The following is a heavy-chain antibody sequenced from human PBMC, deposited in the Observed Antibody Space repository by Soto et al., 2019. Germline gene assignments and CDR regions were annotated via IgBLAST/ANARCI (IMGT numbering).Heavy chain of an antibody. Sequence: SETLSLTCSVSGGSINSYWWSWIRQPAGKGLEWIGRVYCSGTTDYNPSLNSRATMSVETSKNQFSLKLTSVTAADTAVYYCARDIGSYAYAEGYWGQGIQVTVSS. D-gene: IGHD2-2*01. CDR3: ARDIGSYAYAEGY. CDR1: GGSINSYW. J-gene: IGHJ4*02. V-gene: IGHV4-4*07. CDR2: VYCSGTT.